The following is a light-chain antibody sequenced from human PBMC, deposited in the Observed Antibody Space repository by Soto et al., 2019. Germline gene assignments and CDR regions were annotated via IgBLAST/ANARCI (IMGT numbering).Light chain of an antibody. J-gene: IGLJ2*01. V-gene: IGLV4-69*01. CDR2: LNSDGSH. CDR1: SGHSSYA. CDR3: QTWGTGPVV. Sequence: QLVLTQSPSASASLGASVKLTCTLSSGHSSYAIAWHQQQPEKGPRYLMKLNSDGSHSKGDGIPDLFSGSSSGAERYLTISSLQSEDEADYYCQTWGTGPVVFGGGTKLTVL.